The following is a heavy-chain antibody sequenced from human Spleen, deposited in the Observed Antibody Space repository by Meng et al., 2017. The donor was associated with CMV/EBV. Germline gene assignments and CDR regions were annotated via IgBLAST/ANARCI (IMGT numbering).Heavy chain of an antibody. Sequence: GTFSSYAISWVRQAPGQGLEWIGGIIPIFGTANYAQQFQGRVTITTDESTSTAYMELSSLRSEDTAVYYCASGWRIAAAGSGYYFDYWGQGTLVTVSS. D-gene: IGHD6-13*01. V-gene: IGHV1-69*05. J-gene: IGHJ4*02. CDR1: GTFSSYA. CDR3: ASGWRIAAAGSGYYFDY. CDR2: IIPIFGTA.